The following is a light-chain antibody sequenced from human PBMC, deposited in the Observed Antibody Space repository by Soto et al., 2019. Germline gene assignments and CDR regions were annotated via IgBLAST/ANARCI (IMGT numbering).Light chain of an antibody. CDR2: EGS. Sequence: QAVLTQPASVSGSPGQSITISCTGTSSDVGSYNLVAWYQHHPGKAPKLMIYEGSKRPSGVSNRFSGSKSGNTASLTISGLQAEDEAEYYCCSYAGSRNVFGTGTKLTVL. J-gene: IGLJ1*01. V-gene: IGLV2-23*03. CDR1: SSDVGSYNL. CDR3: CSYAGSRNV.